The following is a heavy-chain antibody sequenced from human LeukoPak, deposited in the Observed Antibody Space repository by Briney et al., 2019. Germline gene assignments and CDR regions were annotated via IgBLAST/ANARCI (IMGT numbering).Heavy chain of an antibody. CDR1: GFTFSSYA. CDR3: AKVAARGYYYDSSGYYNDY. V-gene: IGHV3-23*01. CDR2: ISGSGGST. J-gene: IGHJ4*02. D-gene: IGHD3-22*01. Sequence: GGSLRLSCAASGFTFSSYAMSWVRQVPGKGLEWVSAISGSGGSTYYADSVKGRFIISRDNSKNTLYLQMNSLRAEDTAVYYCAKVAARGYYYDSSGYYNDYWGQGTLVTVSS.